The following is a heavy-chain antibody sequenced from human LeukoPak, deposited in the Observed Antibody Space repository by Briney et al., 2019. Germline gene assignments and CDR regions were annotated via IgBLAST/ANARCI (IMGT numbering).Heavy chain of an antibody. J-gene: IGHJ4*02. CDR3: AKAAWPEWEDY. CDR1: GFTFSSYE. D-gene: IGHD1-26*01. CDR2: ISSSGSTI. V-gene: IGHV3-48*03. Sequence: PGGSLRLSCAASGFTFSSYEMNWVRQAPGKGLEWVSYISSSGSTIYYADSVKGRFTISRDNAKNSLYLQMNSLRAEDTAVYYCAKAAWPEWEDYWGQGTLVTVSS.